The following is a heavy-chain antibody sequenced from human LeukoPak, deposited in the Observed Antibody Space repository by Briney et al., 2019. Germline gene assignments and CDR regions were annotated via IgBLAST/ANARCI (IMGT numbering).Heavy chain of an antibody. V-gene: IGHV3-23*01. CDR1: GFTFRTNA. CDR3: AKGRGSTLGAWHFDF. Sequence: PGGSLRLSCAASGFTFRTNAMTWVRQAPGKGLEWVSTIGGGGDTFYADSVRGRFAISRDNSKNTLYLQMNSLRGEDAAIYYCAKGRGSTLGAWHFDFWGQGPLVTVSS. D-gene: IGHD3-10*01. CDR2: IGGGGDT. J-gene: IGHJ4*02.